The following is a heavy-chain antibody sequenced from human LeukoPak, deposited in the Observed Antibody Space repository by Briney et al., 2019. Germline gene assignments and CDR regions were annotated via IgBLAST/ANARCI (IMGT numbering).Heavy chain of an antibody. CDR2: ISYDGSNK. V-gene: IGHV3-30-3*01. CDR3: VTGMYCSSTSCLYYYYHGMDV. J-gene: IGHJ6*02. Sequence: PGGSLRLSCAASGFTFSSYAMHWVRQAPGKGLEWVAVISYDGSNKYYADSVKGRFTISRDNSKNTLYLQMNSLRAEDTAVYYCVTGMYCSSTSCLYYYYHGMDVWGQGTTVTVSS. CDR1: GFTFSSYA. D-gene: IGHD2-2*01.